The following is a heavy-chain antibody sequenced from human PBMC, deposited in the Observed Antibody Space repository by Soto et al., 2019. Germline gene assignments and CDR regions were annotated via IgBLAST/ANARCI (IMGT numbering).Heavy chain of an antibody. D-gene: IGHD6-19*01. J-gene: IGHJ4*02. CDR3: ARYSTSTGYSSGWYFDY. CDR1: GGSISSYY. Sequence: TSETLSLTCTVSGGSISSYYWSWIRQPAGKGLEWIGRIYTSGSTNYNPSLKSRVTMSVDTSKNQFSLKLSSVTAADTAVYYCARYSTSTGYSSGWYFDYWGQGTLVTVSS. CDR2: IYTSGST. V-gene: IGHV4-4*07.